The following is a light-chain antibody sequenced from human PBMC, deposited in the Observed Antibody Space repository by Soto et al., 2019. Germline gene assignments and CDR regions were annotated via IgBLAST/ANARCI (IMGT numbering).Light chain of an antibody. J-gene: IGKJ1*01. Sequence: IRMTQSPSSLSASTGDRVTITCRASQGISSWLAWYQQKPGKDPNLLIYKASILESGVKSRFSGSGSGTDFTLTIRSMQPDESATYYCQKYHTFSRTGGHGTKVDIK. CDR2: KAS. CDR1: QGISSW. V-gene: IGKV1-5*03. CDR3: QKYHTFSRT.